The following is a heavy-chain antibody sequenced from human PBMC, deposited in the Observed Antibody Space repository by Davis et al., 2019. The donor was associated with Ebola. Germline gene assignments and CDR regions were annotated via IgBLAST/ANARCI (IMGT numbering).Heavy chain of an antibody. D-gene: IGHD3-9*01. CDR2: MNPNSDNT. Sequence: AASVKVSCKASGYTFTTYDIHWVRQATGQGLEWMGWMNPNSDNTGYAQKFQGRVTMTRSTSISTAYMELSSLRSEDTAVYYCARGGYFDWLTRWHYYGMDVWGQGTTVTVSS. J-gene: IGHJ6*02. V-gene: IGHV1-8*01. CDR3: ARGGYFDWLTRWHYYGMDV. CDR1: GYTFTTYD.